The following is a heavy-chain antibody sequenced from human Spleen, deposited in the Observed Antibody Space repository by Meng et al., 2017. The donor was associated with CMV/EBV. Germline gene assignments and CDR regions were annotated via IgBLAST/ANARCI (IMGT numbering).Heavy chain of an antibody. V-gene: IGHV1-2*02. Sequence: ASVKVSCKASGYTFIGYHIHWVRQAPGQGLEWMGWMNPNPNFDDTAYAQKYQGRVTITRDTSISTAYMELTRLRPDDTAIYYCARRANWSPWFDPWGQGTLVTVSS. CDR1: GYTFIGYH. D-gene: IGHD7-27*01. J-gene: IGHJ5*02. CDR3: ARRANWSPWFDP. CDR2: MNPNPNFDDT.